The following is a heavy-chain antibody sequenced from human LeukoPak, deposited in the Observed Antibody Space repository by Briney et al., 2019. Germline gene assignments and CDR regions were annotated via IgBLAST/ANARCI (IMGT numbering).Heavy chain of an antibody. CDR3: ARGYSSSYRIDY. CDR2: INGDGSST. D-gene: IGHD6-6*01. Sequence: GGSLRLSCAASGFTFRSYWMHWLRQAPGKGLVWVSRINGDGSSTSDADSVKGRFTISRDNAKNTLYLQMNSLRAEDTAVYYCARGYSSSYRIDYWGQGTLVTVSS. V-gene: IGHV3-74*01. J-gene: IGHJ4*02. CDR1: GFTFRSYW.